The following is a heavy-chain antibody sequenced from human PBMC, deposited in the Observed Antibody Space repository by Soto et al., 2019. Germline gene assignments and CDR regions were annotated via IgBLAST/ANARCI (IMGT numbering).Heavy chain of an antibody. V-gene: IGHV4-30-4*01. CDR3: ARDKITGLFDY. CDR1: GGSISSGGYY. J-gene: IGHJ4*02. Sequence: SETLCLTCTVSGGSISSGGYYWSWIRQPPGKGLEWIGYIYYSGSTYYNPSLKSRVTISVDTSKNQFSLKLTSVTAADTAVYYCARDKITGLFDYWGQGTLVTVSS. D-gene: IGHD2-8*02. CDR2: IYYSGST.